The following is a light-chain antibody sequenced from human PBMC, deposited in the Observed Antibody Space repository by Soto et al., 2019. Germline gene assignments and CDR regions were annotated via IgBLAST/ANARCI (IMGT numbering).Light chain of an antibody. J-gene: IGKJ1*01. CDR3: QQYGTSPTT. V-gene: IGKV2-28*01. CDR1: QSLLQSNGYNF. Sequence: IMLTQSPLSLPVTPGKPASISCRSSQSLLQSNGYNFVHWYLQNPGQSPQLLIYGASNRATGIPDRFSGSGSGTDFTLTISRLEPEDFAVYYCQQYGTSPTTFGQGTKVDIK. CDR2: GAS.